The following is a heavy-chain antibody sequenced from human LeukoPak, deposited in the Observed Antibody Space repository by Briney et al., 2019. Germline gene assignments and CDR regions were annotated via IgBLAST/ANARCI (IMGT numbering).Heavy chain of an antibody. V-gene: IGHV4-34*01. CDR3: ASINESYNGFAI. CDR1: GGSFSGYY. CDR2: ISHRGST. J-gene: IGHJ3*02. D-gene: IGHD1-26*01. Sequence: SETLSLTCAVYGGSFSGYYWNWIRQPPGKGLEWIGEISHRGSTNSNPSLKSRVTMSVDTSKNQFSLKLRSVNAADTAVYYCASINESYNGFAIWGQGTMVTVSS.